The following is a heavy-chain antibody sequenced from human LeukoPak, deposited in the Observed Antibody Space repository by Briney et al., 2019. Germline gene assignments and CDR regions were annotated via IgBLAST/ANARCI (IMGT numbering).Heavy chain of an antibody. J-gene: IGHJ3*02. CDR3: AKDLVAQDAFDI. D-gene: IGHD3-9*01. CDR2: ISGSGGST. CDR1: GFTFSSYA. Sequence: GGSLRLSCAASGFTFSSYAMSWVRQAPGKGLELVSAISGSGGSTYYADSVKGRFTISRDNSKNTLYLQMNSLRAEDTAVYYCAKDLVAQDAFDIWGQGTMVTVSS. V-gene: IGHV3-23*01.